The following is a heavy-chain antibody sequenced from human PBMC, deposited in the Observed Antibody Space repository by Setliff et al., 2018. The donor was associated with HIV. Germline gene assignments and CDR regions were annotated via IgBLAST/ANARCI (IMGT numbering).Heavy chain of an antibody. CDR3: ARDQRYCTNALCPEALDV. Sequence: SETLSLTCTVSAGSISSGSYYWNWIRQPAGKGLEWIGHIYISGSTNYNPSLKSRVAISVDTSKNQFSLKLSSVTAADTAVYYCARDQRYCTNALCPEALDVWGKGATVTVSS. V-gene: IGHV4-61*09. CDR1: AGSISSGSYY. D-gene: IGHD2-8*01. CDR2: IYISGST. J-gene: IGHJ6*04.